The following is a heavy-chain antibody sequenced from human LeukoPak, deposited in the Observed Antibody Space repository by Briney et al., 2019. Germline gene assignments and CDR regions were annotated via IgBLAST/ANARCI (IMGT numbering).Heavy chain of an antibody. CDR1: GFTFSSYA. CDR2: ISYDGSNK. D-gene: IGHD3-16*02. J-gene: IGHJ3*02. CDR3: ARVSVVSEPDENYDYVWGSYRYTGNLYAFDI. Sequence: GGSLRLSCAASGFTFSSYAMHWVRQAPGKGLEWVAVISYDGSNKYYAGSVKGRFTISRDNSKNTLYLQMNSLRAEDTAVYYCARVSVVSEPDENYDYVWGSYRYTGNLYAFDIWGQGTMVTVSS. V-gene: IGHV3-30-3*01.